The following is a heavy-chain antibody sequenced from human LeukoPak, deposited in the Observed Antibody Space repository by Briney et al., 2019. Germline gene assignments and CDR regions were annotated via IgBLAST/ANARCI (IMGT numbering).Heavy chain of an antibody. CDR3: ASDQASGTFTIPFGC. CDR2: IKSDGSST. CDR1: GFTFSSYW. J-gene: IGHJ4*02. Sequence: GGSLRLSCAASGFTFSSYWMHWVRQAPGKGLVWVSRIKSDGSSTSYADSVKGRFTISRDNTRNSLYLQMNSLRAEDTAVYYCASDQASGTFTIPFGCWGQGTLVTVSS. V-gene: IGHV3-74*01. D-gene: IGHD3-9*01.